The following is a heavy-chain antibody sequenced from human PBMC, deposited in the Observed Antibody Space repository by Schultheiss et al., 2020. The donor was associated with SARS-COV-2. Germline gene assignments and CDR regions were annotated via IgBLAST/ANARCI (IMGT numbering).Heavy chain of an antibody. V-gene: IGHV1-18*01. CDR2: ISAYNGNT. Sequence: ASVKVSCKASGYTFTSYGISWVRQAPGQGLEWMGWISAYNGNTNYAQKLQGRVTMTTDTSTSTAYMELRSLRSDDTAVYYCARDTGHGTYSSSYCPFDYWGQGTLVTVSS. D-gene: IGHD6-13*01. J-gene: IGHJ4*02. CDR1: GYTFTSYG. CDR3: ARDTGHGTYSSSYCPFDY.